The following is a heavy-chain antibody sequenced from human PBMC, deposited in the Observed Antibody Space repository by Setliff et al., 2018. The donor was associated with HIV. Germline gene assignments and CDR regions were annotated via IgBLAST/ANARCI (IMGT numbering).Heavy chain of an antibody. J-gene: IGHJ6*02. V-gene: IGHV1-3*01. D-gene: IGHD3-10*01. CDR1: GYTFTSYA. CDR3: ARSVIGYYYYGMDV. CDR2: INAGNGNT. Sequence: GASVKVSCKASGYTFTSYAMHWVRQAPGQRLEWMGWINAGNGNTKYSQKFQGRVTITADKSTSTAYMELSSLRSEDTAVYYCARSVIGYYYYGMDVWGQGTLVTVSS.